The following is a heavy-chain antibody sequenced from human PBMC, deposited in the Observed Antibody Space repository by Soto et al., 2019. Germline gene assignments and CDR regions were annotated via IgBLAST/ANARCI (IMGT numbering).Heavy chain of an antibody. Sequence: GASLKVSCKASGYTFPGNYMHWVRQAPGQGLEWMALINPTSGGTNYAQKFQGRVTMTWDTSISTAYMELSRLRSDDTAIYYCARGYCSSSGCSHYFDYWGQGTLVTVSS. CDR3: ARGYCSSSGCSHYFDY. J-gene: IGHJ4*02. D-gene: IGHD2-2*01. CDR1: GYTFPGNY. V-gene: IGHV1-2*02. CDR2: INPTSGGT.